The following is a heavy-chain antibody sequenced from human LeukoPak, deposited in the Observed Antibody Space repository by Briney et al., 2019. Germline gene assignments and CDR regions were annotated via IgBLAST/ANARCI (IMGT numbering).Heavy chain of an antibody. CDR1: GGSISSYY. D-gene: IGHD2-2*01. J-gene: IGHJ4*02. CDR3: ARLAVPAAPFDY. CDR2: IYYSGST. V-gene: IGHV4-59*08. Sequence: SETLSLTCTVSGGSISSYYWSWIRQPPGKGLEWIGYIYYSGSTNYNPSLKSRVTISVDTSKNQFSLKLSSVTAADTAVYYCARLAVPAAPFDYWGQGTLVTVSS.